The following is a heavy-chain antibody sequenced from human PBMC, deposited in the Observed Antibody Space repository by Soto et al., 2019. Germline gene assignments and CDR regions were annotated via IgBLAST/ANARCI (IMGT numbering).Heavy chain of an antibody. D-gene: IGHD4-17*01. Sequence: TLSCAASGFTFSSYAMSWVRQAPGKGLEWVSAISGSGGSTYYADSVKGRFTISRDNAKNSLYLQMNSLRAEDTAVYYCASKMTTVSYWGQGTLVTAS. V-gene: IGHV3-23*01. J-gene: IGHJ4*02. CDR2: ISGSGGST. CDR3: ASKMTTVSY. CDR1: GFTFSSYA.